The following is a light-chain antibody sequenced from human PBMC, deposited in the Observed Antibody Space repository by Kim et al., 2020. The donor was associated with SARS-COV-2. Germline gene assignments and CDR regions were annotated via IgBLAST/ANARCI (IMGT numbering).Light chain of an antibody. CDR2: AAS. CDR3: QKYNSAAWT. Sequence: DIQMTQSPSSLSVSVGDRVTITCRASQGITNSLAWYQQKPGKVPQLLIYAASALQSGVPSRFSGSGSGTDFTLTISSLQPEDVATYYCQKYNSAAWTFGQGKKVDIK. V-gene: IGKV1-27*01. J-gene: IGKJ1*01. CDR1: QGITNS.